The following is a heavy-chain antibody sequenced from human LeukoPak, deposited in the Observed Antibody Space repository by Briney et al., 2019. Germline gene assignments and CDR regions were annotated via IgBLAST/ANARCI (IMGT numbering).Heavy chain of an antibody. V-gene: IGHV4-34*01. Sequence: SETLSLTCAVSGGSITSGAYAWSWIRQPPGKGLEWIGEINHSGSTNYNPSLKSRVTISVDTSKNQFSLKLSSVTAADTAVYYCARGARGAVAGGELSTFDYWGQGTLVTVSS. CDR2: INHSGST. CDR3: ARGARGAVAGGELSTFDY. J-gene: IGHJ4*02. D-gene: IGHD6-19*01. CDR1: GGSITSGAYA.